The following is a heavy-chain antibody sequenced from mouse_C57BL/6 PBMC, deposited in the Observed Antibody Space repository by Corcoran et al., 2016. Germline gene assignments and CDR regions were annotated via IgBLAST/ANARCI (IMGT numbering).Heavy chain of an antibody. CDR1: GYTFTTHG. D-gene: IGHD2-1*01. V-gene: IGHV9-3*01. CDR2: INTYSGVP. Sequence: QIQLVQSGPELKKPGETVKISCKASGYTFTTHGMSWVKQAPGKGLKWMGWINTYSGVPTYADDFKGRFAFSLETTASTASLQINNLKNEDTATYFCARRYGKGYAMDYWGQGTSVTVSS. J-gene: IGHJ4*01. CDR3: ARRYGKGYAMDY.